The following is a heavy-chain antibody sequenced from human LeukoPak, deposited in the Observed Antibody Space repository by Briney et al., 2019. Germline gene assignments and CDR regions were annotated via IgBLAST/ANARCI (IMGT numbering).Heavy chain of an antibody. CDR2: ISGSGDT. Sequence: PGGSLRLSCAASGFTFSNYYMSWIRQAPGKGLEWVSYISGSGDTNYADSVMGRFTISRDNAKNSLYLQMNSLRAEDTAVYYCAREVRAGFGELLRRRDAFDIWGQGTMVTVSS. D-gene: IGHD3-10*01. CDR3: AREVRAGFGELLRRRDAFDI. J-gene: IGHJ3*02. CDR1: GFTFSNYY. V-gene: IGHV3-11*06.